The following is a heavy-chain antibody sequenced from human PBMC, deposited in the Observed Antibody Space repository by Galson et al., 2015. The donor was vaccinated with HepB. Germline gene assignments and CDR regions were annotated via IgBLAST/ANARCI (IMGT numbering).Heavy chain of an antibody. CDR3: ARARPENGYCSSTSCYYYYYGMDV. CDR1: GYTFTGYY. J-gene: IGHJ6*02. V-gene: IGHV1-2*04. D-gene: IGHD2-2*03. Sequence: SVKASCKASGYTFTGYYMHWVRQAPGQGLEWMGWINPNSGGTNYAQKFQGWVTMTRDTSISTAYMELSRLRSDDTAVYYCARARPENGYCSSTSCYYYYYGMDVWGQGTTVTVSS. CDR2: INPNSGGT.